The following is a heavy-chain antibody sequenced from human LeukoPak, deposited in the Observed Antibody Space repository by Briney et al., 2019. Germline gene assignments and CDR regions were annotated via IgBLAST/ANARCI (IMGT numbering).Heavy chain of an antibody. CDR3: ATRPAGTTWYGVFDY. CDR2: IYDSETT. J-gene: IGHJ4*02. D-gene: IGHD6-13*01. Sequence: SETLSLTCTVSGASMSNHYWSWIRQPPGKGLEWIGYIYDSETTNYNPSLKSRVTMSVDTSKSQFSLRLSSVTAADTALYYCATRPAGTTWYGVFDYWSRGTLVIVSS. CDR1: GASMSNHY. V-gene: IGHV4-59*11.